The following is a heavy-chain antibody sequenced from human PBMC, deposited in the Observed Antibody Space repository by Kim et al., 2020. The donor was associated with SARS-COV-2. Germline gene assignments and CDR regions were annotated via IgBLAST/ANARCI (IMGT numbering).Heavy chain of an antibody. CDR1: GFTFSSYS. V-gene: IGHV3-30*04. J-gene: IGHJ5*02. D-gene: IGHD3-10*01. CDR2: ILYDGSNK. CDR3: ARPLWFGELLNNWFDP. Sequence: GGSLRLSCAASGFTFSSYSMHWVRQAPGKGLEWVAAILYDGSNKYYADSVKGRFTISRDNSKNTLYLQMNSLRAEDTAVYFCARPLWFGELLNNWFDPWGKGTLVTVSS.